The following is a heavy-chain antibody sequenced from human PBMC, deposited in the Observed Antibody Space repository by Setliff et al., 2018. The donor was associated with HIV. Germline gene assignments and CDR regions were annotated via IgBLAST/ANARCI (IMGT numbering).Heavy chain of an antibody. CDR3: ARLSIPAYYYMDV. D-gene: IGHD2-21*01. J-gene: IGHJ6*03. V-gene: IGHV1-2*02. Sequence: ASVKVSCKASGYTFTGNYIHWVRQAPGQGLEWMGWINPNSGGTNYEQKFQGRVTMTRDTSISTAYMELSRLRSDDTALYYCARLSIPAYYYMDVWGKGTTVTVSS. CDR1: GYTFTGNY. CDR2: INPNSGGT.